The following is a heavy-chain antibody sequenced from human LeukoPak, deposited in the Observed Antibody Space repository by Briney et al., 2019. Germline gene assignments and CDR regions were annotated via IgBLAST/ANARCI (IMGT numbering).Heavy chain of an antibody. V-gene: IGHV3-7*01. D-gene: IGHD2-2*01. CDR3: ARDPGYCSSTSCQPVPPDY. Sequence: GGSLRLSCAASGFTFSSYWMSWVRQAPGKGLEWVANIKQDGSEKYYVDSVKGRFTISRDNAKNSLYLQMNSLRAEDTAVYYCARDPGYCSSTSCQPVPPDYWGQGTLVTVSS. CDR1: GFTFSSYW. CDR2: IKQDGSEK. J-gene: IGHJ4*02.